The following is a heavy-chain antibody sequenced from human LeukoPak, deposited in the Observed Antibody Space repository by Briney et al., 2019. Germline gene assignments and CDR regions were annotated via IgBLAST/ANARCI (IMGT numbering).Heavy chain of an antibody. J-gene: IGHJ4*02. CDR2: ISRSGSFI. CDR1: GFTFSSYG. CDR3: AREGPMLRGVIGGKIDY. D-gene: IGHD3-10*01. V-gene: IGHV3-11*01. Sequence: GGSLRLSCAASGFTFSSYGMSWIRQAPGRGLEWVSYISRSGSFISYTDSVKGRFTISRDNAKNSLYLQMNSLRADDTAVYYCAREGPMLRGVIGGKIDYWGQGTVVTVSS.